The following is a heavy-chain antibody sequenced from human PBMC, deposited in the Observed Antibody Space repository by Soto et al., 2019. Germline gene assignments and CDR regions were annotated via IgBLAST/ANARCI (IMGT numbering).Heavy chain of an antibody. CDR2: MSYDGSNK. CDR1: GFTFSSYG. V-gene: IGHV3-30*18. Sequence: GGSLRLSCAASGFTFSSYGMHWVRQAPGKGLEWVAVMSYDGSNKYYADSVKGRFTISRDNSKNTLYLQMNSLRAEDTAVYYCAKVRIAAAAFDAVDIWGQGTMVTVSS. D-gene: IGHD6-13*01. CDR3: AKVRIAAAAFDAVDI. J-gene: IGHJ3*02.